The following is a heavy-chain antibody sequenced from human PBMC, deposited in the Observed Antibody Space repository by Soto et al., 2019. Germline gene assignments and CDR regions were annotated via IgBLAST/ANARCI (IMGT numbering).Heavy chain of an antibody. Sequence: GGSLRLSCAASGFTVSSNYMSWVRQAPGKGLEWVSVIYGGGSTYYADSVKGRFTISRDNSKNTLYLQMNSLRAEDTAVYYCARDEITMVRGVIRPYYYGMDVWGQGTTVTVSS. CDR1: GFTVSSNY. J-gene: IGHJ6*02. D-gene: IGHD3-10*01. CDR3: ARDEITMVRGVIRPYYYGMDV. V-gene: IGHV3-66*01. CDR2: IYGGGST.